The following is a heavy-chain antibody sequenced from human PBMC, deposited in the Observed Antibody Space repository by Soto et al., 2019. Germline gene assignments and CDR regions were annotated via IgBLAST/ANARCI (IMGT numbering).Heavy chain of an antibody. J-gene: IGHJ4*02. D-gene: IGHD5-12*01. CDR1: GDSISAYS. CDR2: IHYNGNT. V-gene: IGHV4-59*01. Sequence: PSETLSLTCTVSGDSISAYSWSWVRQPPGKGLEWIGNIHYNGNTKYSPSLKSRVTMSIDTSKNQFSLRLISVTAADTAIYFCAREGNLGRWLQPLDFWGQGTLVTVSS. CDR3: AREGNLGRWLQPLDF.